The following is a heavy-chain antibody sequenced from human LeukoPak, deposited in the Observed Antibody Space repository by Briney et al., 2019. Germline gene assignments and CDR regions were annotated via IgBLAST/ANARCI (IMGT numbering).Heavy chain of an antibody. CDR2: ISAYNGNT. D-gene: IGHD3-9*01. V-gene: IGHV1-18*01. CDR1: GYTFTSYG. J-gene: IGHJ4*02. CDR3: AREGLTGLPPNYFDY. Sequence: ASVKVSCKASGYTFTSYGISWVRQAPGQGLEWMGWISAYNGNTNYAQKLQGRVTMTTDTSTSTAYMELRSLRSDDTAVYYCAREGLTGLPPNYFDYWGQGTLVTVSS.